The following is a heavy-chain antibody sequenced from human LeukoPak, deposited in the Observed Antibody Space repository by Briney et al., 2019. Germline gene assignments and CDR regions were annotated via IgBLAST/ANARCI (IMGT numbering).Heavy chain of an antibody. J-gene: IGHJ1*01. CDR2: TSDSGASV. CDR3: AKDFRFSGTMIVKGGKYFQH. CDR1: GFTFSNYA. Sequence: GGSLRLSCAASGFTFSNYAMTWVRQAPGKGLEWVSGTSDSGASVYYEVPVRGTLTIDRDNSKNTLYLQMQSLGDEDTALYYCAKDFRFSGTMIVKGGKYFQHWGQGTLVTVSS. V-gene: IGHV3-23*01. D-gene: IGHD3-22*01.